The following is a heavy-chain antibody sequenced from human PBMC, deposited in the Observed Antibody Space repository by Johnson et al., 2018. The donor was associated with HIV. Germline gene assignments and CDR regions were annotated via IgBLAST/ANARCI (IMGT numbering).Heavy chain of an antibody. CDR1: GFTFSSYA. V-gene: IGHV3-30*02. CDR3: AKVLWEGDAFDI. D-gene: IGHD2-2*01. CDR2: IRYDGSNK. J-gene: IGHJ3*02. Sequence: QVQLVESGGGVVQPGRSLRLSCAASGFTFSSYAMHWVRQAPGKGLEWVAFIRYDGSNKYYADSVKGRFTISRDNSKNTLYLQMNSLRAEDTAVYYCAKVLWEGDAFDIWGQGTMVTVSS.